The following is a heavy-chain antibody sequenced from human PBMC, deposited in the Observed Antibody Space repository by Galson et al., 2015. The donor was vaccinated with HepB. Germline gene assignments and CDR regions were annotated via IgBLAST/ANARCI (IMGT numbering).Heavy chain of an antibody. Sequence: SVKVSCKASGYTFTSYYMHWVRQAPGQGLEWMGIINPSGGSTSYAQKFQGRVTMTEDTSTDTAYMELSSLRSEDTAVYYCARAFDTLLDYWGQGTLVTVSS. CDR3: ARAFDTLLDY. CDR1: GYTFTSYY. J-gene: IGHJ4*02. CDR2: INPSGGST. V-gene: IGHV1-46*03. D-gene: IGHD3-9*01.